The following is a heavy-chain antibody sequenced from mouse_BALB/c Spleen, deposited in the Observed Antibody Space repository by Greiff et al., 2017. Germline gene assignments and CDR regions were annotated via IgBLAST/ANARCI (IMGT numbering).Heavy chain of an antibody. Sequence: EVQRVESGGGLVKPGGSLKLSCAASGFAFSSYDMSWVRQTPEKRLEWVAYISSGGGSTYYPDTVKGRFTISRDNAKNTLYLQMSSLKSEDTAMYYCARHYHSLLVDYWGQGTTLTVSS. CDR2: ISSGGGST. CDR1: GFAFSSYD. CDR3: ARHYHSLLVDY. V-gene: IGHV5-12-1*01. J-gene: IGHJ2*01. D-gene: IGHD6-5*01.